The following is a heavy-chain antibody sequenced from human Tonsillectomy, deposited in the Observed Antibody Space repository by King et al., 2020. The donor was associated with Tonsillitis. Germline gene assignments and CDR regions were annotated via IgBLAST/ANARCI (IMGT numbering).Heavy chain of an antibody. D-gene: IGHD6-13*01. CDR2: IVVGSGNT. CDR3: AAHPYGSSWSRLYYYGMDV. CDR1: GFTFSNSA. V-gene: IGHV1-58*02. J-gene: IGHJ6*02. Sequence: QLVESGPEVKKPGTSVTVSCTASGFTFSNSAMQWVRQARGQRLEWIGWIVVGSGNTNYAQQFQERVTITRDMSTSTTYMDLSSLRSEDTAVYYCAAHPYGSSWSRLYYYGMDVWGQGTTVTVSS.